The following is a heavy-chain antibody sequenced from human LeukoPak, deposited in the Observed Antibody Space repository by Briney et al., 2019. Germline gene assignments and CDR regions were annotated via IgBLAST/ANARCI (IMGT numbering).Heavy chain of an antibody. J-gene: IGHJ6*02. Sequence: GESLKISCKGSGYSFISYWIAWVRQMPGKGLEWMGIIYPGDSDTKYSPAFQGQVTISADKSITTAYLRWSSLKASDTAMYYCARIFPHGGCSGGSCFHYYQYYAMDVWGQGTTVTVSS. CDR3: ARIFPHGGCSGGSCFHYYQYYAMDV. CDR1: GYSFISYW. D-gene: IGHD2-15*01. CDR2: IYPGDSDT. V-gene: IGHV5-51*01.